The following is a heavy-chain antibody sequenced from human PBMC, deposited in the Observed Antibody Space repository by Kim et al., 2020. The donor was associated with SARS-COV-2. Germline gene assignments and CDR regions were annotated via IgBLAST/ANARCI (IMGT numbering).Heavy chain of an antibody. V-gene: IGHV4-4*07. Sequence: TNSNPSLKSRVTMSVDTSKNQFSLKLSSVTAADTAVYYCARAPPSGSIDYWGQGTLVTVSS. CDR3: ARAPPSGSIDY. D-gene: IGHD1-26*01. CDR2: T. J-gene: IGHJ4*02.